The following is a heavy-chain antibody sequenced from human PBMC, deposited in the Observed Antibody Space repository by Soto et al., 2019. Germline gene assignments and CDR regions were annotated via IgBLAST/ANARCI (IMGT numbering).Heavy chain of an antibody. J-gene: IGHJ6*02. CDR2: IIPIFGTA. V-gene: IGHV1-69*13. D-gene: IGHD2-15*01. Sequence: SVKVSCKASGGTFSSYAISWVRQAPGQGLEWMGGIIPIFGTANYAQKFQGRVTITADESTSTAYMELSSLRSEDTAVYYCASSGYCSGGSCSSPQYYYYGMDVWGQGTTVTVSS. CDR1: GGTFSSYA. CDR3: ASSGYCSGGSCSSPQYYYYGMDV.